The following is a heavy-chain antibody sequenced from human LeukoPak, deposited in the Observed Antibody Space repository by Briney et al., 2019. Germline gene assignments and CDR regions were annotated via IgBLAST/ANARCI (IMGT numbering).Heavy chain of an antibody. J-gene: IGHJ4*02. D-gene: IGHD6-13*01. Sequence: GGSLRLSCAASGFTFSSYGMHWVRQAPGKGLEWVAVIWYDGSNKYYADSVKGRFTISRDNSKNTLYLQMNSLRAEDTAVYYCAKETSIAAAGTPVDYWGQGTLVTVSS. CDR3: AKETSIAAAGTPVDY. V-gene: IGHV3-33*06. CDR1: GFTFSSYG. CDR2: IWYDGSNK.